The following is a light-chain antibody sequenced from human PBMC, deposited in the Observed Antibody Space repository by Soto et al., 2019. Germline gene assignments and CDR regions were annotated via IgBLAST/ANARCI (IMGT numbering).Light chain of an antibody. CDR1: QSVLYSSNNKNY. J-gene: IGKJ5*01. Sequence: DMVMSQCPDSLAVALGERATINWKSSQSVLYSSNNKNYLAWYQQKPGKAPKLLIYAASTLQSGVPPRFSGSGSGTHFTLTISSLQPEDAATYYCQKYNTAPYTFGQGTRLEI. V-gene: IGKV4-1*01. CDR3: QKYNTAPYT. CDR2: AAS.